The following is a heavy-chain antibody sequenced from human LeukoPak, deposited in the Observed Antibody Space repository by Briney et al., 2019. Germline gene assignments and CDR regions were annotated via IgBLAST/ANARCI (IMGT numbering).Heavy chain of an antibody. J-gene: IGHJ4*02. CDR3: ARHDRGYYGSGSFDY. CDR1: GDSITSGTYS. Sequence: SQTLSLTCAVSGDSITSGTYSWTWIRQSPVKGLEWIGYIYYSGSTNYNPSLKSQVTISVDTSKNQFSLKLSSVTAADTAVYYCARHDRGYYGSGSFDYGGQGTLVTVSA. V-gene: IGHV4-30-4*07. D-gene: IGHD3-10*01. CDR2: IYYSGST.